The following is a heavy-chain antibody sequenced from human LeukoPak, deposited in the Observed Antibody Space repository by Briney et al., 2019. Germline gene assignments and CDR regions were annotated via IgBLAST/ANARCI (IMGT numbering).Heavy chain of an antibody. CDR2: IWYDGSNK. CDR1: GFTFSSYG. CDR3: ARVGYSSGYYYSTDAFDI. J-gene: IGHJ3*02. Sequence: GRSLRLSCAASGFTFSSYGMHWVRQAPGKGLERVAVIWYDGSNKYYADSVKGRFTISRDNSKNTLYLQMNSLRAEDTAVYYCARVGYSSGYYYSTDAFDIWGQGTMVTVSS. D-gene: IGHD3-22*01. V-gene: IGHV3-33*01.